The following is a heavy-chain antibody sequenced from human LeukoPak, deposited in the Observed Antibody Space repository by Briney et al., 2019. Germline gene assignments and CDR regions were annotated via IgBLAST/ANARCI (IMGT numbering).Heavy chain of an antibody. CDR2: IYSGGRT. D-gene: IGHD2/OR15-2a*01. V-gene: IGHV3-53*01. Sequence: PGGSLRLSCAASGFIVSSNYMSWVRQAPGKGLEWVSVIYSGGRTYYADSVKGRFTISRDNSKNMLYLQMNSLRAEDTAVYYCARDRLSVLWGQGTLVTVSS. CDR1: GFIVSSNY. J-gene: IGHJ4*02. CDR3: ARDRLSVL.